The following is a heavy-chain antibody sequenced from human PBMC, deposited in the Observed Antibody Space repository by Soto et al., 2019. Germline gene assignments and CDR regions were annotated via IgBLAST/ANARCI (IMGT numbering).Heavy chain of an antibody. Sequence: GGSLRLSCAASGFTFSSYWMSWVRQAPGKGLEWVANIKQDGSEKYYVDSVKGRFTISRDNSKNTLYLQMKSLRAEDTAVYYCVEVTTYYGMDVWGQGTTVTVSS. J-gene: IGHJ6*02. V-gene: IGHV3-7*03. CDR2: IKQDGSEK. CDR3: VEVTTYYGMDV. CDR1: GFTFSSYW. D-gene: IGHD4-17*01.